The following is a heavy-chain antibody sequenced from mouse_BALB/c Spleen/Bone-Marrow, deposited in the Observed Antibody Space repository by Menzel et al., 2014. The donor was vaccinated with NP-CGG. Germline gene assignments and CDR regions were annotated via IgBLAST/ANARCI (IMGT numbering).Heavy chain of an antibody. CDR1: GYTFSSYW. CDR2: ILPGSGIT. D-gene: IGHD2-14*01. Sequence: QVHVKQSGAELMKPGASVKISCKATGYTFSSYWIELVKQRPGHGLEWIGEILPGSGITNYNEKFKGKATFTADTSSNTAYMQLSSLTSEDSAVYYCTRGGSYYRYLDYWGQGTTLTVSS. J-gene: IGHJ2*01. V-gene: IGHV1-9*01. CDR3: TRGGSYYRYLDY.